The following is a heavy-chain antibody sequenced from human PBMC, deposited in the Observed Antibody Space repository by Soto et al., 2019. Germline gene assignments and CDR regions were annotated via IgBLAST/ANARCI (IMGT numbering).Heavy chain of an antibody. CDR2: IIPIFGTA. D-gene: IGHD2-2*01. CDR3: ARHVPAAGYYYGMDV. V-gene: IGHV1-69*12. J-gene: IGHJ6*02. Sequence: QVQLVQSGAEVKKPGSSVKVSCKASGGTFSSYAISWVRQALGQGLEWMGGIIPIFGTADYAQKFQGRVTITADESTSTAYMELSSLRSEDTAVYYCARHVPAAGYYYGMDVWGQGTTVTVSS. CDR1: GGTFSSYA.